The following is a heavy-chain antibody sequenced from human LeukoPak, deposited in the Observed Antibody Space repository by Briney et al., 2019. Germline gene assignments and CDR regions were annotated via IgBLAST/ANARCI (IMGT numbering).Heavy chain of an antibody. Sequence: PGGSLRLSCAASGFTFSSYSMNWVRQAPGKGLEWVSSISSSSSYIYYADSVKGRFTISRDNAKNSLYLQMNSLRAEDTAVYYCRLYNFWSGSSDYWGQGTLVTVSS. CDR1: GFTFSSYS. J-gene: IGHJ4*02. CDR2: ISSSSSYI. CDR3: RLYNFWSGSSDY. V-gene: IGHV3-21*01. D-gene: IGHD3-3*01.